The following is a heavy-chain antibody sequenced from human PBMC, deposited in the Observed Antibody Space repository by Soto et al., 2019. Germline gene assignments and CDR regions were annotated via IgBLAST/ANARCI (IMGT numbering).Heavy chain of an antibody. CDR1: GGSFSGYY. J-gene: IGHJ4*02. CDR2: INHSGST. Sequence: QVQLQQWGAGLLKPSETLSLTCAVYGGSFSGYYWSWIRQPPGKGLEWIGEINHSGSTNYNPSLKXXVXIXXDTSKNQFSLKLSSVTAADTAVYYCARGRRTFNAYWGQGTLVTVPS. V-gene: IGHV4-34*01. CDR3: ARGRRTFNAY.